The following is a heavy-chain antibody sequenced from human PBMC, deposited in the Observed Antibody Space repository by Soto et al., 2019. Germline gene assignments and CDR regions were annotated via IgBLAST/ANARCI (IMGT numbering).Heavy chain of an antibody. CDR3: ATDAVAGDGLWLMDH. CDR2: LYGNSGGI. CDR1: GFTFGSYA. Sequence: EVQLLESGGGLVQPGGSLTLSCAASGFTFGSYAMTWVRQAPGKGLESVAGLYGNSGGIQYADSVRGRFTIFRDNSNNIVFLHMRSLRVADTAVYFCATDAVAGDGLWLMDHWGQGTLVTVSS. D-gene: IGHD2-21*02. J-gene: IGHJ4*02. V-gene: IGHV3-23*01.